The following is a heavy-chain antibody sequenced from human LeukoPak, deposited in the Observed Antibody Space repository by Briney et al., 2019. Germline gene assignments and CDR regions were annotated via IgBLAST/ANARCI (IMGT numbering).Heavy chain of an antibody. CDR2: INPNSGGT. J-gene: IGHJ4*02. V-gene: IGHV1-2*02. Sequence: ASVKVSCKASGYTFTDYYIHWVRQVPGQGFEWMGWINPNSGGTNYAQKFQGRVTMTRDTSISTAYMELSRLRSDDTAVYYCARGLGELSLYGIDYWGQGTLVTVSS. CDR1: GYTFTDYY. D-gene: IGHD3-16*02. CDR3: ARGLGELSLYGIDY.